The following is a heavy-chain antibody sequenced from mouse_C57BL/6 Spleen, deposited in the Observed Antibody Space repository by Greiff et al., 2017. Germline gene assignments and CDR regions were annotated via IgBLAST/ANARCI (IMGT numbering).Heavy chain of an antibody. CDR1: GYTFTSYW. D-gene: IGHD2-4*01. CDR2: IHPSDSDT. V-gene: IGHV1-74*01. Sequence: QVQLQQPGAELVKPGASVKVSCKASGYTFTSYWMHWVKQRPGQGLEWIGRIHPSDSDTNYNQKFKGKDTLTVDKSSSTAYMQLSSLTSEDSAVYYCAIGDYDSAMDDWGQGTSVTVSS. CDR3: AIGDYDSAMDD. J-gene: IGHJ4*01.